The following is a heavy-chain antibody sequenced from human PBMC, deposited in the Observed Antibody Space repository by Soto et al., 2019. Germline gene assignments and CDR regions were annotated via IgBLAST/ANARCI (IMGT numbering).Heavy chain of an antibody. CDR3: ARHPPGYCSGGSCYSPYYFAY. J-gene: IGHJ4*02. D-gene: IGHD2-15*01. Sequence: SETLSLTCTVSGGSISSYYWSWIRQPPGKGLEWIGYIYYSGSTNYNPSLKSRVTISVDTSKNRFSLKLSSVTAADTAVYYCARHPPGYCSGGSCYSPYYFAYWGQGTLVTVSS. CDR1: GGSISSYY. V-gene: IGHV4-59*08. CDR2: IYYSGST.